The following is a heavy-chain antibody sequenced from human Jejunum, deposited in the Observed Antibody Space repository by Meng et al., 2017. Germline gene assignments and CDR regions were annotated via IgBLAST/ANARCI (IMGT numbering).Heavy chain of an antibody. Sequence: LSCSVSGVSISTSVWWSWVRQPPGKGLEWIGDIYHTGSTNYNTSLRSRVTISVDKSSNEFSLSLASVTAADTAIYYCARDGETYYYETTGFAFWGQGALVTVSS. J-gene: IGHJ4*02. CDR2: IYHTGST. V-gene: IGHV4-4*02. CDR1: GVSISTSVW. D-gene: IGHD3-22*01. CDR3: ARDGETYYYETTGFAF.